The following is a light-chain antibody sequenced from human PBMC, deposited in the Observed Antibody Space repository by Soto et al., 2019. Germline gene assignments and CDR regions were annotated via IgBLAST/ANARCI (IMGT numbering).Light chain of an antibody. CDR1: QSVSSSH. V-gene: IGKV3-20*01. J-gene: IGKJ3*01. Sequence: EIVLTQSPGTLSLSPGERATLSCRASQSVSSSHLAWYQQKPGQAPRLLIYGASSRATGITDRFSGSGSGTDFTITISRLEPEDFAVYYCQQYGSSPITFGPGTKVDIK. CDR2: GAS. CDR3: QQYGSSPIT.